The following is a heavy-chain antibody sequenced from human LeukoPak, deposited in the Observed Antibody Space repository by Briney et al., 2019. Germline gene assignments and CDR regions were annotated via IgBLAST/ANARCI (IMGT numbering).Heavy chain of an antibody. J-gene: IGHJ4*02. CDR2: ISGDGDNI. CDR1: GFTFDDYA. V-gene: IGHV3-43*02. CDR3: AKDYDRTGYYFDY. D-gene: IGHD3-22*01. Sequence: GGSLRLSCAASGFTFDDYAMHWVRQAPGKGLEWVSLISGDGDNIYYADSVKGRFTTSRDNSENSLYLQMNSLGTEDTAIYYCAKDYDRTGYYFDYWGQGTLVTVSS.